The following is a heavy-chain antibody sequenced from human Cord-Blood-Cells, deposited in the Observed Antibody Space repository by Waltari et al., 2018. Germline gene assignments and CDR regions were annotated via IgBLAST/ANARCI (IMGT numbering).Heavy chain of an antibody. V-gene: IGHV4-34*01. J-gene: IGHJ4*02. CDR1: GGSFRGYY. D-gene: IGHD6-19*01. CDR3: ASESGIAVAATRGYYFDY. Sequence: QVQLQQWGAGLLKPSETLSLTCAVHGGSFRGYYWSWIRQPPAKGLVWIGEINHSGSTNYNPSLKSRVTISVDTSKNQFSLKLSSVTAADTAVYYCASESGIAVAATRGYYFDYWGQGTLVTVSS. CDR2: INHSGST.